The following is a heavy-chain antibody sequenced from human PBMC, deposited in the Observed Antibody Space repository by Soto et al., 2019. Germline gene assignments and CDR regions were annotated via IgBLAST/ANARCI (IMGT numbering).Heavy chain of an antibody. Sequence: SETLSLTCTVSGGSISSYYWSWIRQPPGKGLEWIGYIYYSGSTNYNPSLKSRVTISVDTSKNQFSLKLSSVTAADTAVYYCARVGITMVRGVQTDYYYYMDVWGKGTAVTVSS. CDR2: IYYSGST. CDR1: GGSISSYY. J-gene: IGHJ6*03. D-gene: IGHD3-10*01. CDR3: ARVGITMVRGVQTDYYYYMDV. V-gene: IGHV4-59*01.